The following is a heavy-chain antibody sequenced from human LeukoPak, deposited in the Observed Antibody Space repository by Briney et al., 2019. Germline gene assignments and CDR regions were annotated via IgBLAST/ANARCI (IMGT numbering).Heavy chain of an antibody. CDR3: ARRYEGSGYAYDY. Sequence: SETLSLTCTVSVVSITTYSHNYDWIRQPPGKGLEWIGGFHFSGAINYNPSLKSRVTIFVDTSKKQISLKLNSVTAADTAVYYCARRYEGSGYAYDYWGQGILATVSS. CDR1: VVSITTYSHN. D-gene: IGHD3-22*01. V-gene: IGHV4-39*01. J-gene: IGHJ4*02. CDR2: FHFSGAI.